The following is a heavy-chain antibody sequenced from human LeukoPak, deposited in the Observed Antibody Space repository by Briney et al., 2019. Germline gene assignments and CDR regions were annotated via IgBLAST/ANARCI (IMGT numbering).Heavy chain of an antibody. CDR1: GGSISSGDYY. J-gene: IGHJ3*02. D-gene: IGHD3-3*01. CDR2: IYYSGST. CDR3: ARAPVLGVVIKPFWAFDI. V-gene: IGHV4-30-4*08. Sequence: SETLSLTCTVSGGSISSGDYYWSWIRQPPGKGLEWIGYIYYSGSTYYNPSLKSRVTISVDTSKNQFSLKLSSVTAADTAVYYCARAPVLGVVIKPFWAFDIWGQGTMVTVSS.